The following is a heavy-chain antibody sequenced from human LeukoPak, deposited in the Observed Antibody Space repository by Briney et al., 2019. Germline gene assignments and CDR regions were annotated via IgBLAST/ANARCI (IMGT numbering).Heavy chain of an antibody. CDR3: ARGGEYSRSPFDC. CDR1: GFTFSNYW. CDR2: INSDGSST. V-gene: IGHV3-74*01. D-gene: IGHD6-6*01. J-gene: IGHJ4*02. Sequence: PGGSLRLSCAASGFTFSNYWMSWVRQAPGKGLVWVSRINSDGSSTSYADSVKGRFTISRDNAKNTLYLQMNSLRAEDTAVYYCARGGEYSRSPFDCWGQGTLVTVSS.